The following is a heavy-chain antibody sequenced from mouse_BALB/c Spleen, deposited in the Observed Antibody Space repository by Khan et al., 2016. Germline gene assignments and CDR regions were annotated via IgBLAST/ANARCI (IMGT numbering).Heavy chain of an antibody. CDR3: AREGFFGSYGDY. J-gene: IGHJ2*01. Sequence: QIQLVQSGPELKKPGETVKISCKASGYTFTNYGMNWVKQAPGKGLKWMGWINTNTGEPTYAEEFKGRFAFSLETSASTTYLQINNLKNEDKTTFFCAREGFFGSYGDYWGQGTTLTVAS. CDR1: GYTFTNYG. D-gene: IGHD1-1*02. V-gene: IGHV9-3*02. CDR2: INTNTGEP.